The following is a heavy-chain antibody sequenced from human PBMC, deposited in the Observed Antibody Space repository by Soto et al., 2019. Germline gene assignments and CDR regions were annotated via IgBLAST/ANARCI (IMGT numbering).Heavy chain of an antibody. CDR2: IYHSGST. V-gene: IGHV4-30-2*01. Sequence: SETLSLTCAVSGGSISSGGYSWSWIRQPPGKGLEWIGYIYHSGSTYYNPSLKSRVTISVDRSKNQFPLKLSSVTAADTAVYYCARGPSAAGMVDYWGQGTLVTVSS. J-gene: IGHJ4*02. D-gene: IGHD6-13*01. CDR1: GGSISSGGYS. CDR3: ARGPSAAGMVDY.